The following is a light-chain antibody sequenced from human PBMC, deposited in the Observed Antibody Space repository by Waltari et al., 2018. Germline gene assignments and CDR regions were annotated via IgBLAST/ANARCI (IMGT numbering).Light chain of an antibody. CDR2: SAS. Sequence: LSKQPASTPSSPGGEITIFSSASKHVVSSTLAWYQQKPGQAPRLLIYSASSRATGIPDRFSGSGSGTDFSLTISRLEPEDFAVYYCQKHGTLPATFGQGTKVEIK. J-gene: IGKJ1*01. CDR1: KHVVSST. V-gene: IGKV3-20*01. CDR3: QKHGTLPAT.